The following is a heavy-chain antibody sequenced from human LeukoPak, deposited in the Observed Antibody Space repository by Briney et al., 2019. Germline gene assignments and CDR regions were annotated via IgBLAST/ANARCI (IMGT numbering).Heavy chain of an antibody. CDR2: IYYSGST. Sequence: SETLSLTCTVSGGSISSSSYYWGWIRQPPGKGLEWIGSIYYSGSTYYNPSLKSRVTISVDTSKNQFSLKLSSVTAADTAVYYCARIPLVVVVAATFWFDPWGQGTLVTVSS. V-gene: IGHV4-39*01. D-gene: IGHD2-15*01. CDR3: ARIPLVVVVAATFWFDP. CDR1: GGSISSSSYY. J-gene: IGHJ5*02.